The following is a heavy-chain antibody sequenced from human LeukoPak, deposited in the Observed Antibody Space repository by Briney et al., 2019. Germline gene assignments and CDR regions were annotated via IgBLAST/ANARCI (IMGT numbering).Heavy chain of an antibody. J-gene: IGHJ6*02. CDR1: GYTFTSYD. CDR3: ARGRRAAAGTGYGMDV. Sequence: ASVKVSCKASGYTFTSYDINWVRQATGQGLEWMGWMNPNSGNTGYAQKLQGRVTMTRNTSISTAYMELSSLRSEDTAVYYCARGRRAAAGTGYGMDVWGQGTTVTVSS. V-gene: IGHV1-8*01. CDR2: MNPNSGNT. D-gene: IGHD6-13*01.